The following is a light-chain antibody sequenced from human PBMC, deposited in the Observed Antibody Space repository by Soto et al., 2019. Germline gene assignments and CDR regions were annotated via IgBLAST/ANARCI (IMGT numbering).Light chain of an antibody. J-gene: IGKJ1*01. V-gene: IGKV1-5*03. CDR1: QSISSW. Sequence: DIQMTQSPSTLSASVGDRVTITCRASQSISSWLAWYQQKPGKAPKLLIYKASSLETGVPSRFRGSGSGTEFTLTISSLQPDDFATYYCQQYNSYLGWTFGQGTQVEIK. CDR2: KAS. CDR3: QQYNSYLGWT.